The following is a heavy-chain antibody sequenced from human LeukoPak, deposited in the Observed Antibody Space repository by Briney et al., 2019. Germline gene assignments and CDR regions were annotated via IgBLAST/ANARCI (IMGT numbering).Heavy chain of an antibody. CDR2: MYSDGST. CDR3: AKRGVL. D-gene: IGHD2-8*01. CDR1: GFTVSSNY. J-gene: IGHJ4*02. Sequence: GGSLRLSCAASGFTVSSNYISWVRQAPGKGLQWVSIMYSDGSTYYADSVKGRFTISRDNSKNTLYLQMDSLRAEDTAVYYCAKRGVLWGQGTLVTVSS. V-gene: IGHV3-66*04.